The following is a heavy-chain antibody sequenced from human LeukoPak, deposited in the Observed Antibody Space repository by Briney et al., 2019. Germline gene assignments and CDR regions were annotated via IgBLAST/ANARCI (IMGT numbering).Heavy chain of an antibody. J-gene: IGHJ4*02. CDR3: ARDPVVRAKDWGTNFDY. V-gene: IGHV3-30*04. CDR1: GFTFSSYA. D-gene: IGHD3-16*01. CDR2: ISYDGSNK. Sequence: GGSMRLSCAASGFTFSSYAMHWVRQAPGKGLEWVAVISYDGSNKYYADSVKGRFTISRDNSKNTLYLQMSSLRAEDTAAYYCARDPVVRAKDWGTNFDYWGQGTLVTVSS.